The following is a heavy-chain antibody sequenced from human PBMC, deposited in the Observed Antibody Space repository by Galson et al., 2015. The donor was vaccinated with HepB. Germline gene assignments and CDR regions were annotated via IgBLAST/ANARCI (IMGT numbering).Heavy chain of an antibody. D-gene: IGHD1-26*01. CDR2: IDPSDSYT. V-gene: IGHV5-10-1*01. CDR1: GYSFPSYW. J-gene: IGHJ5*02. Sequence: QSGAEVKKPGESLRISCKGSGYSFPSYWISWVRQMPGKGLERMGRIDPSDSYTNYSPSFQGHVTISADKSISTAYLQWSSLKASDTAMYYCARGELGELLLGVGWFDPWGQGTLVTVSS. CDR3: ARGELGELLLGVGWFDP.